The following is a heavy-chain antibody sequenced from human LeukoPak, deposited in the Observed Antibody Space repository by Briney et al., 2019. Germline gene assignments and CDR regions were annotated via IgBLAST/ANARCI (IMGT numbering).Heavy chain of an antibody. V-gene: IGHV1-8*02. CDR3: VRVVGYHGSGTYYKEGFDP. D-gene: IGHD3-10*01. CDR1: GYIFSNYN. Sequence: SVKVSCKASGYIFSNYNINWVRQATAQGLEWMGWMSPNSDNAGYAPKFQGRVTMTRNTSISTAYMDLSSLTSEDTAVYYCVRVVGYHGSGTYYKEGFDPWGQGTLVIVSS. CDR2: MSPNSDNA. J-gene: IGHJ5*02.